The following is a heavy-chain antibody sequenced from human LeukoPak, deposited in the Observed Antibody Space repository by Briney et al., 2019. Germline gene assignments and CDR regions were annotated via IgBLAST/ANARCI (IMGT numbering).Heavy chain of an antibody. D-gene: IGHD3-22*01. J-gene: IGHJ4*02. CDR3: ARLSDYYDSSGYYYYYFDY. V-gene: IGHV4-4*09. Sequence: SETLSLTCTVSGGSISSYYWSWIRQPPGNGLEWIGYIYTSGSTNYNPSLKSRVTISVDTSKNQFSLKLSSVTAADTAVYYCARLSDYYDSSGYYYYYFDYWGQGTLVTVSS. CDR1: GGSISSYY. CDR2: IYTSGST.